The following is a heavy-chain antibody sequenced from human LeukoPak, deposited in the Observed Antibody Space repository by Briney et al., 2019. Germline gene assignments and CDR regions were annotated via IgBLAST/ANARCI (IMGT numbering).Heavy chain of an antibody. Sequence: GGSLRLSCAASGFTFSSYSMNWVRQAPGKGLEWVSYISSSSSTIYYADSVKGRFTISRENAKNTLYLQMNSLRVEHTAVYYCARGRPHGNDYWGQGTLVTVSS. CDR2: ISSSSSTI. J-gene: IGHJ4*02. V-gene: IGHV3-48*01. D-gene: IGHD4-23*01. CDR1: GFTFSSYS. CDR3: ARGRPHGNDY.